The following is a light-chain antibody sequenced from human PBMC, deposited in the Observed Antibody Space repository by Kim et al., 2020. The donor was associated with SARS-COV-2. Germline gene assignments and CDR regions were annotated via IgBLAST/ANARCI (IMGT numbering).Light chain of an antibody. J-gene: IGKJ4*01. CDR1: QGISNS. CDR2: TTS. CDR3: QQYYSVPLT. Sequence: ASVGDSVTITCRASQGISNSLAWYQQKSGKAPNLLLYTTSTLQSGVPSRFSGSGSGTDYTLTISSLQPEDFATYYCQQYYSVPLTFGGGTKVDIK. V-gene: IGKV1-NL1*01.